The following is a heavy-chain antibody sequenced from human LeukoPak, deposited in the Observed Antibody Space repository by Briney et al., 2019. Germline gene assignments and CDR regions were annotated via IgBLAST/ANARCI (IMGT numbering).Heavy chain of an antibody. V-gene: IGHV4-34*01. D-gene: IGHD6-13*01. CDR3: ARGWYGYFQH. CDR2: INHSGST. J-gene: IGHJ1*01. Sequence: PSGTLSLTCAVYGGSFSGYYWSWIRQPPGKGLEWIGEINHSGSTNYNPSLKSRVTISVDTSKNQFSLKLSSVTAADTAVYYCARGWYGYFQHWGQGTLVTVSS. CDR1: GGSFSGYY.